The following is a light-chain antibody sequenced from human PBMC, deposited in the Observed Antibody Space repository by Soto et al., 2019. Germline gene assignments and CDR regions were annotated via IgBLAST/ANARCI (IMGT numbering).Light chain of an antibody. CDR2: DTS. CDR3: LLSYSTAVV. V-gene: IGLV7-46*01. Sequence: QAVVTQEPSLTVSPGGTVTLTCGSSTGAVTSGHYSFWFQQKPGQAPRTLIYDTSNRHSWTPARFSGSLLGGKAALTLSGAQPEDEAEYYCLLSYSTAVVFGGGTKVTVL. J-gene: IGLJ2*01. CDR1: TGAVTSGHY.